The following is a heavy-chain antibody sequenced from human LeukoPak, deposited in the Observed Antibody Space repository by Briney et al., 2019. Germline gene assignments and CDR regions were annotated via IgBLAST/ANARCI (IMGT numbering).Heavy chain of an antibody. V-gene: IGHV1-18*01. Sequence: ASVKVSCKASGYTFTSYGISWVRQAPGQGLEWMGWISAYNGNTNYAQKLQGRVTMTTDTSTSTAYMELRSLRSDDTAVYYCARSKAVAGVGEPYFDYWGQGTLVTVSS. CDR2: ISAYNGNT. CDR3: ARSKAVAGVGEPYFDY. J-gene: IGHJ4*02. CDR1: GYTFTSYG. D-gene: IGHD6-19*01.